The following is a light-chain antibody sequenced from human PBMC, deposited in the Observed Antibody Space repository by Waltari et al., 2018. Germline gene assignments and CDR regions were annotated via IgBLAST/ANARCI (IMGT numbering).Light chain of an antibody. CDR2: QDT. Sequence: SYELTQAPSVSVSPGQTASITCSGEKLENKYVYWYQQKAGQSPVLVIHQDTKRPSGSLERFSGSNSGNTATLTISGTQAVDEADYYCQAWDSNTVIFGGGTKLTVL. CDR1: KLENKY. CDR3: QAWDSNTVI. J-gene: IGLJ2*01. V-gene: IGLV3-1*01.